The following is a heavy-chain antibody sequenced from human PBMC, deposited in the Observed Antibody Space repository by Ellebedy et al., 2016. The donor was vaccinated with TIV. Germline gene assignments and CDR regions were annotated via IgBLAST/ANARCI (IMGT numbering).Heavy chain of an antibody. Sequence: GESLKISCAVSGFPFSSYNMNWIRQAPGKGLEWVSAVNSVSTSMFYADSVKGRFTVSRDNAKNSLYLQMNNLRAEETAGYYCARDFDTAPMKTIFDYWGHGTLVTVSS. D-gene: IGHD5-18*01. CDR2: VNSVSTSM. CDR3: ARDFDTAPMKTIFDY. CDR1: GFPFSSYN. V-gene: IGHV3-21*01. J-gene: IGHJ4*01.